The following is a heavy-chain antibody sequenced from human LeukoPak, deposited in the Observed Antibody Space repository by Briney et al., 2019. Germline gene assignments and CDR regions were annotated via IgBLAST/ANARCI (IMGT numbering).Heavy chain of an antibody. CDR3: ARGSYYDILASHYFDY. V-gene: IGHV4-4*07. CDR1: GGSISSYY. D-gene: IGHD3-9*01. CDR2: IYTSGST. J-gene: IGHJ4*02. Sequence: SETLSLTCTVSGGSISSYYWSWIRQPAGKGLEWIGRIYTSGSTNYNPSLKSRVTMSVDTSKNQFSLKLSSVTAADTAVYYCARGSYYDILASHYFDYWGQGTLVTVSS.